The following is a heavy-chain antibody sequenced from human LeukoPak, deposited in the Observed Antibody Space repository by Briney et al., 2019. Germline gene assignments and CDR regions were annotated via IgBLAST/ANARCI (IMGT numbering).Heavy chain of an antibody. V-gene: IGHV1-69*05. D-gene: IGHD3-22*01. Sequence: SVKVSCKASGGTFSSYAISWVRQAPEQGLEWMGGIIPIFGTANYAQKFQGRVTITTDESTSTAYMELSSLRSEDTAVYYCARAGYYYDSSGYCFDYWGQGTLVTVSS. CDR2: IIPIFGTA. J-gene: IGHJ4*02. CDR3: ARAGYYYDSSGYCFDY. CDR1: GGTFSSYA.